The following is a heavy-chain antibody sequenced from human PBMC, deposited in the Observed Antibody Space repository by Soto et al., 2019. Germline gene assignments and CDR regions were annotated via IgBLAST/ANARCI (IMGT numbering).Heavy chain of an antibody. CDR2: ISGSGGST. V-gene: IGHV3-23*01. Sequence: EVQLLESGGGLVQPGGSLRLYCAASGFTFSSYAMSWVRQAQGKGREWVSAISGSGGSTYYADSVKGRFTISRDNSKNTLYLQMNSLRAEYTAVYYWAKALSGSPQLSFDYWGQGTLVTVSS. CDR1: GFTFSSYA. J-gene: IGHJ4*02. CDR3: AKALSGSPQLSFDY. D-gene: IGHD2-15*01.